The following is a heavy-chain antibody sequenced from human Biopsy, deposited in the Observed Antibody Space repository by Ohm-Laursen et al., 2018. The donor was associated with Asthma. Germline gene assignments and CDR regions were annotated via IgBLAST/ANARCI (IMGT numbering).Heavy chain of an antibody. D-gene: IGHD2-15*01. CDR1: GGTFNTYV. J-gene: IGHJ4*02. Sequence: GASVKVSCKSLGGTFNTYVIGWVRQAPGQGLEWMGGINSVFGTTTYPQKFQDRVTITADDSTSTVYMELSSLRSEDTAVYYCARKAGSCIGRTSYSLDFWGQGTLVTVSS. CDR3: ARKAGSCIGRTSYSLDF. CDR2: INSVFGTT. V-gene: IGHV1-69*13.